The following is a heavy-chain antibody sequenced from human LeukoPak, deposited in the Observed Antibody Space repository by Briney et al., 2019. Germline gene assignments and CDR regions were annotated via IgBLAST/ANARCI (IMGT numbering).Heavy chain of an antibody. CDR3: ARTLWFGDPNRFDP. D-gene: IGHD3-10*01. V-gene: IGHV2-70*01. J-gene: IGHJ5*02. Sequence: SGPALVKPTQTLTLTCTFSGVSLSTSGICVSLIRQPPGKGLEWLALIDWDDDKYYRTRLKTRLTISKDTPKNQVVLTMTNMDPVDTAAYYCARTLWFGDPNRFDPWGQGTLVTVSS. CDR2: IDWDDDK. CDR1: GVSLSTSGIC.